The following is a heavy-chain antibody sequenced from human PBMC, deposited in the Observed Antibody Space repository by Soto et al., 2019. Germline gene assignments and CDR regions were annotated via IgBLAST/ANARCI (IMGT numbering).Heavy chain of an antibody. CDR2: IYYSGST. V-gene: IGHV4-59*01. D-gene: IGHD3-3*01. J-gene: IGHJ6*03. Sequence: PSETLSLTCTVSGGSISSYYWSWIRQPPGKGLEWIGYIYYSGSTNYNPSLKSRVTISVDTSKNQFSLKLSSVTAADTAVYYFSRGGTRKYYDFWSGYYPMDVWGKGTTVTVSS. CDR3: SRGGTRKYYDFWSGYYPMDV. CDR1: GGSISSYY.